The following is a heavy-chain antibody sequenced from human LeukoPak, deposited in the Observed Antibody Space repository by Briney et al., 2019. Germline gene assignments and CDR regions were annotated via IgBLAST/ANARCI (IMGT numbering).Heavy chain of an antibody. CDR3: AKPIVGATLPYFDY. CDR1: GFTFSSYG. D-gene: IGHD1-26*01. J-gene: IGHJ4*02. Sequence: GGSLRLSCAASGFTFSSYGMHWVRQAPGKGLEWVAVISYDGSSKYYADSVKGRFTISRDNSKNTLYLQMNSLRAEDTAVYYCAKPIVGATLPYFDYWGQGTLVTVSS. CDR2: ISYDGSSK. V-gene: IGHV3-30*18.